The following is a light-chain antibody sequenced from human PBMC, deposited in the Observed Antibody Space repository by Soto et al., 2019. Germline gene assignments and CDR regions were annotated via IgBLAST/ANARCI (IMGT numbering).Light chain of an antibody. V-gene: IGKV3-15*01. CDR1: QSVSSN. J-gene: IGKJ5*01. CDR3: QQYNNWPVT. Sequence: EIVMPQSPATLSVSPGERATLSCRASQSVSSNLAWYQHKPGQAPRLLIYGASTRATGIPARFSGSGSWTEFTLTISSLQSEDFAVYYCQQYNNWPVTFGQGTRLEN. CDR2: GAS.